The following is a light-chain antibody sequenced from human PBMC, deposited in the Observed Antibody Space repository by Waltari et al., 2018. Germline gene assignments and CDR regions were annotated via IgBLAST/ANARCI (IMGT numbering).Light chain of an antibody. V-gene: IGKV3-11*01. CDR3: QQFYNWPPWT. Sequence: EIVLTQSPATLSLSPGARATLSCWASQRVISDIAWYQQKPGQAPRLLIYDTSNTAPGIPARFSGSGSGTDFTLTISSLEPEDSAVYYCQQFYNWPPWTFGQGTKVEIK. J-gene: IGKJ1*01. CDR1: QRVISD. CDR2: DTS.